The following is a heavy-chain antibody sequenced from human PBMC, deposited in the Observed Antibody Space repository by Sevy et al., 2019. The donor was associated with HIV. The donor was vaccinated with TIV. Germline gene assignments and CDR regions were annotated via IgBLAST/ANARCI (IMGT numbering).Heavy chain of an antibody. Sequence: ASVKVSCKASGYTFTGYYMHWVRQAPGQGLEWMGWINPNSGGPNYAQKFQGRVTMTRDTSISTAYMELSRLRSDDTAVYYCARTPEAGSGWSGFDYWGQGTLVTVSS. CDR3: ARTPEAGSGWSGFDY. CDR2: INPNSGGP. CDR1: GYTFTGYY. J-gene: IGHJ4*02. V-gene: IGHV1-2*02. D-gene: IGHD6-13*01.